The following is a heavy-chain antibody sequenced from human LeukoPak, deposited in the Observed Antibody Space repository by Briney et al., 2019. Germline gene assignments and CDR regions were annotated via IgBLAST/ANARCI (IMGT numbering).Heavy chain of an antibody. CDR3: ARDRGGIVVVPAADVSYYYYYGMDV. CDR2: IYYSGST. D-gene: IGHD2-2*01. J-gene: IGHJ6*02. Sequence: SETLSLTCTVSGGSISSYYWSWIRKPPGKGLEWIGYIYYSGSTNYNPSLKSRVTISVDTSKNQFSLKLSSVTAADTAVYYCARDRGGIVVVPAADVSYYYYYGMDVWGQGTTVTVSS. V-gene: IGHV4-59*01. CDR1: GGSISSYY.